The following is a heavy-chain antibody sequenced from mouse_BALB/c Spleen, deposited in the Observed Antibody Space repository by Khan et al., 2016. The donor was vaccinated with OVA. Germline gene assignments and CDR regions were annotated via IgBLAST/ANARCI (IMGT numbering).Heavy chain of an antibody. CDR2: IDPDNGDT. Sequence: ELQLQQSGADLARSGASVKLSCIASGFNIRHYYLHWVKQRPEQGLEWIGWIDPDNGDTEYDPKFQGKATMTADTSSNTAYLQLSSLTSEDTAVYYCTTGWGYAMDYWGQGTSVTVSS. D-gene: IGHD4-1*01. J-gene: IGHJ4*01. V-gene: IGHV14-4*02. CDR3: TTGWGYAMDY. CDR1: GFNIRHYY.